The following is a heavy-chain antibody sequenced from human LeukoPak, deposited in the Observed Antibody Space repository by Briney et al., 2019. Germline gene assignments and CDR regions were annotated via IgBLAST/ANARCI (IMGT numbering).Heavy chain of an antibody. CDR3: ASPRGGKRSDAFDI. V-gene: IGHV3-23*01. Sequence: GGSLRLSCAASGFTFSNYAMSWVRQAPGKGLERVSAISGSGGSTYYADSVKGRFSISRDNSKNTLYLLMNSLRAEDTAVYYCASPRGGKRSDAFDIWGQGTMVTVSS. D-gene: IGHD4-23*01. J-gene: IGHJ3*02. CDR2: ISGSGGST. CDR1: GFTFSNYA.